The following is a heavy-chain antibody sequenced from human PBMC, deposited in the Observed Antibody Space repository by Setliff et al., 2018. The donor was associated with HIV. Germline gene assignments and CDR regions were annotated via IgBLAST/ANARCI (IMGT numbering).Heavy chain of an antibody. J-gene: IGHJ6*03. CDR2: IYTSGST. V-gene: IGHV4-61*02. D-gene: IGHD2-15*01. Sequence: SETLSLTCSVSGGSISSGTDFWSWIRQPAGQGLEWIGRIYTSGSTKYNPSLDSRVTISVDTSKNQFSLNLRSVTAADTAVYYCARSLAYCSGGGCSSGNYYYMDVWGKGTTGTVSS. CDR3: ARSLAYCSGGGCSSGNYYYMDV. CDR1: GGSISSGTDF.